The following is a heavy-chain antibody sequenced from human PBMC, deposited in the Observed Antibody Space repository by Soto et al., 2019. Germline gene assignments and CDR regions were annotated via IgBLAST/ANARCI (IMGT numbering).Heavy chain of an antibody. V-gene: IGHV1-69*02. J-gene: IGHJ4*02. CDR2: FNPILSFS. CDR1: CDTFNFYT. Sequence: QVQLVQSGAEVKKPGSSVKVSCKASCDTFNFYTINWVRQAPGLGLEWMGRFNPILSFSNSALKSQGRVKLTADKSTSAAYMVLSRLSSDDTAIYYCATRFGSGSRAFDYWGQGALVTVSS. D-gene: IGHD3-10*01. CDR3: ATRFGSGSRAFDY.